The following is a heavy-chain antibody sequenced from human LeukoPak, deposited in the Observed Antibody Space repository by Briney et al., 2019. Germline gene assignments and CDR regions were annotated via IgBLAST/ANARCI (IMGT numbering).Heavy chain of an antibody. CDR2: ISGSGGST. CDR3: AKGRLHYGEYYFDY. D-gene: IGHD4-17*01. Sequence: HPGGSLRLSCAASGFTFSSYAMSWVRQTPGKGLEWVTAISGSGGSTYYADSVKGRFTISRDNSKNTLYLQMNSLRAEDTAVYYCAKGRLHYGEYYFDYWGQGTLVTVSS. V-gene: IGHV3-23*01. CDR1: GFTFSSYA. J-gene: IGHJ4*02.